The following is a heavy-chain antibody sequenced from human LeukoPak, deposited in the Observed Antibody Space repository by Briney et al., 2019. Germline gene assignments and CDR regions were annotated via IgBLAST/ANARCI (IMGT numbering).Heavy chain of an antibody. D-gene: IGHD6-19*01. Sequence: GGSLRLSCAASGFTFSNYNMNWVRQAPGKGLEWVSSISDGSSYLYYADSVKGRFTISRDNAKNSLYLQMNSLRAEDTAVYYCAKDVPGGWWYFDLWGRGTLVTASS. V-gene: IGHV3-21*04. CDR1: GFTFSNYN. CDR3: AKDVPGGWWYFDL. J-gene: IGHJ2*01. CDR2: ISDGSSYL.